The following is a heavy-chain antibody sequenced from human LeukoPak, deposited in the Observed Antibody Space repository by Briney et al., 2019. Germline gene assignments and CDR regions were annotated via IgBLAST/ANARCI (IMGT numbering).Heavy chain of an antibody. V-gene: IGHV3-21*01. CDR2: ISRSGNYT. CDR1: GFTFSSYA. J-gene: IGHJ4*02. Sequence: GGSLRLSCAASGFTFSSYAMSWVRQAPGKGLEWVSSISRSGNYTYYADSVKGRFTISRDNARNSLYLQMNSLRAEDTAVYYCTRVSYADGGYFDYWGQGTLVTVSS. D-gene: IGHD3-16*01. CDR3: TRVSYADGGYFDY.